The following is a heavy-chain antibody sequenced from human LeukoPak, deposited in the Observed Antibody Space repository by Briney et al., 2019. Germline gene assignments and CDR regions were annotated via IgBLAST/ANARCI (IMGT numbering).Heavy chain of an antibody. CDR1: GYSFTTYW. Sequence: GEPLKISCKASGYSFTTYWIDWVRQVPGKGLEWMRIIYPGDSDTTYGPSFEGQVTISADRSITPAYLQWNSPQPSDTAIYYCARHQSGRRYDGFDIWGQGTMVTVSS. CDR2: IYPGDSDT. J-gene: IGHJ3*02. CDR3: ARHQSGRRYDGFDI. D-gene: IGHD3-3*01. V-gene: IGHV5-51*01.